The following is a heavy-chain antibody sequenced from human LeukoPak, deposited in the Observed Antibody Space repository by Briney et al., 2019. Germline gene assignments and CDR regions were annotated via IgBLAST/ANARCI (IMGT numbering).Heavy chain of an antibody. J-gene: IGHJ6*02. Sequence: GSLRLSCAASGFTFSSYWMNWVRQAPGKGLVWVSRINSDGSSISYADSVKGRFAISRNNAKNSLYLQMSSLRAEDTAVYYCVRGMDVWGQGTTVTVSS. CDR2: INSDGSSI. CDR3: VRGMDV. CDR1: GFTFSSYW. V-gene: IGHV3-74*01.